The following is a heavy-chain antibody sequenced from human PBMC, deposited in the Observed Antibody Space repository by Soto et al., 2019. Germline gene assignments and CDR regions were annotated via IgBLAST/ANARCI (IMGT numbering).Heavy chain of an antibody. J-gene: IGHJ6*02. Sequence: PGGSLRLSCAASGFTFSSYSMNWVRQAPGKGLEWVSYISSSSSTIYYADSVKGRFTISRDNAKNSLYLQMNSLRDEDTAVYYCAREGYSNYGLSYYYGMDVWGQGTTVTVSS. CDR1: GFTFSSYS. D-gene: IGHD4-4*01. V-gene: IGHV3-48*02. CDR2: ISSSSSTI. CDR3: AREGYSNYGLSYYYGMDV.